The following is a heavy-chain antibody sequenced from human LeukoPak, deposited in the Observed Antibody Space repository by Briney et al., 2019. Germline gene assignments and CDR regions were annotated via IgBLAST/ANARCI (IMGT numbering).Heavy chain of an antibody. CDR1: GFTFSRYG. CDR3: ASGSVRGFVISPEVY. D-gene: IGHD3-10*01. CDR2: IKQDGSEK. V-gene: IGHV3-7*01. Sequence: PGGSLRLSCAASGFTFSRYGMHWVRQAPGKGLEWVANIKQDGSEKYYVDSVKGRFTISRDNAKNSLYLQMNSLRAEDTAVYYCASGSVRGFVISPEVYWGQGTLVTVSS. J-gene: IGHJ4*02.